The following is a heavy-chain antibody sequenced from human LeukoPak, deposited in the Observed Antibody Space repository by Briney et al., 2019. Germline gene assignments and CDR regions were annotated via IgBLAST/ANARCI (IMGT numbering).Heavy chain of an antibody. Sequence: PGRSLRLSCAASGFTFRSYGMHWVRQAPGKGLEWVAVISFDGNNNYYADSVKGRFTVSRDNSKNTLYLQMNSLRDEDTAVYFCAKGYGIGGYTGLDYWGQGTLVTVSS. CDR2: ISFDGNNN. J-gene: IGHJ4*02. V-gene: IGHV3-30*18. D-gene: IGHD5-12*01. CDR1: GFTFRSYG. CDR3: AKGYGIGGYTGLDY.